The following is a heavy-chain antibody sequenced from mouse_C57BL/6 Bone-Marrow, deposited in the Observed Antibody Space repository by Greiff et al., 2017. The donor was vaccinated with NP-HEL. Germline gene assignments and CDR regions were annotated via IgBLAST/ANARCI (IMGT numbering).Heavy chain of an antibody. CDR3: RYYGTSHGGYDMDY. CDR1: GFTFSDYY. V-gene: IGHV5-12*01. CDR2: ISNGGGST. Sequence: EVQGVESGGGLVQPGGSLKLSCAASGFTFSDYYMYWVRQTPEKRLEWVAYISNGGGSTYYPDTVKGRFTLSRDNAKNTLYLQRSRLNSEDTALYYCRYYGTSHGGYDMDYWGKGTTVTVSS. J-gene: IGHJ4*01. D-gene: IGHD1-1*01.